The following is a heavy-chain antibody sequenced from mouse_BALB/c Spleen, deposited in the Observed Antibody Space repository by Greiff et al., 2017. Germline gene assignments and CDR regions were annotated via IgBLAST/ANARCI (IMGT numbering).Heavy chain of an antibody. CDR2: ISSGGST. V-gene: IGHV5-6-5*01. D-gene: IGHD3-3*01. Sequence: EVNLVESGGGLVKPGGSLKLSCAASGFTFSSYAMSWVRQTPEKRLEWVASISSGGSTYYPDSVKGRFTISRDNARNILYLQMSSLRSEDTAMYYCARGQGDYYFDYWGQGTTLTVSS. CDR3: ARGQGDYYFDY. CDR1: GFTFSSYA. J-gene: IGHJ2*01.